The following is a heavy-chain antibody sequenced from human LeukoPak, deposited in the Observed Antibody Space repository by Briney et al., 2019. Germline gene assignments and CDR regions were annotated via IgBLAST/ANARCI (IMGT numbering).Heavy chain of an antibody. J-gene: IGHJ4*02. CDR2: INHSGST. CDR1: GGSFSGYY. V-gene: IGHV4-34*01. D-gene: IGHD3-16*02. CDR3: ARGLPSYDYVWGSYRFPIYYFDY. Sequence: PSETLSLTCAVYGGSFSGYYWSWIRQPPGKGLEWIGEINHSGSTNYNPSLKCRVTISVDTSKNQSSLKLSSVTAADTAVYYCARGLPSYDYVWGSYRFPIYYFDYWGQGTLVTVSS.